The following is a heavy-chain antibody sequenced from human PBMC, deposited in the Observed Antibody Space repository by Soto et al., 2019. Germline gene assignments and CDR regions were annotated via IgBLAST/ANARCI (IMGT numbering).Heavy chain of an antibody. Sequence: GGSLRLSCAASGFTFSSYSMNWVRQAPGKGLEWVSSISSSSSYIYYADSVKGRFTISRDNAKNSPYLQMNSLRAEDTAVYYCARDLGGDSNWFDPWGQGTLVTVSS. V-gene: IGHV3-21*01. CDR1: GFTFSSYS. J-gene: IGHJ5*02. D-gene: IGHD2-21*02. CDR3: ARDLGGDSNWFDP. CDR2: ISSSSSYI.